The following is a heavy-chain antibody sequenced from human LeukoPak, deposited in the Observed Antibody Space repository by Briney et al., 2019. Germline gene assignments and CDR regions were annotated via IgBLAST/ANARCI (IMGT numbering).Heavy chain of an antibody. CDR2: IKQDGSEK. D-gene: IGHD3-16*02. Sequence: GGSLRLSCAASGFTISNNYMSWVRQAPGKGLEWVANIKQDGSEKDYVDSVKGRFTISRDNAKNSLYLQMNSLRAEDTGVYYCARGDTQSKYRQFDSWGQGSLVIVSS. CDR3: ARGDTQSKYRQFDS. V-gene: IGHV3-7*04. CDR1: GFTISNNY. J-gene: IGHJ4*02.